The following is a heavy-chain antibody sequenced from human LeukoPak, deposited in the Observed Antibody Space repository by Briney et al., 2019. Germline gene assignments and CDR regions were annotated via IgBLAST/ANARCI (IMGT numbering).Heavy chain of an antibody. J-gene: IGHJ4*02. V-gene: IGHV1-18*01. CDR2: INAYNGNT. D-gene: IGHD6-19*01. Sequence: ASVKVSCKASGYTFTSYGISWVRQAPGQGLEWMGWINAYNGNTNYAQKLQGRVTMTTDTSTSTAYVELRSLRSDDTAVYYCARVGSGWYPPSDYWGQGTLVTVSS. CDR1: GYTFTSYG. CDR3: ARVGSGWYPPSDY.